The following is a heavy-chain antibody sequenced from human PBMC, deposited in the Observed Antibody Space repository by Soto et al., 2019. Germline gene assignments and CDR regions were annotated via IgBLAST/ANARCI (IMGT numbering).Heavy chain of an antibody. V-gene: IGHV3-21*01. CDR3: ARVSGLLGYYYYGMDV. CDR2: ISSSSSYI. J-gene: IGHJ6*02. CDR1: GFTFISYS. Sequence: PGWSLRLACAASGFTFISYSMHWVRQAPGKGLEWVSSISSSSSYIYYADSVKGRFTISRDNAKNSLYLQMNSLRAEDTAVYYCARVSGLLGYYYYGMDVWGQGTTVTVSS. D-gene: IGHD7-27*01.